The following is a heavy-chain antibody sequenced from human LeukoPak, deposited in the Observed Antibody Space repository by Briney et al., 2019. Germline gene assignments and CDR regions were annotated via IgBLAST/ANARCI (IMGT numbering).Heavy chain of an antibody. CDR3: ARANYFDY. V-gene: IGHV4-59*01. J-gene: IGHJ4*02. CDR2: IYYSGST. CDR1: GGSISSYY. Sequence: SETLSLTCTVSGGSISSYYWSWFRQSPGTGLEWIGSIYYSGSTNYNPSLKSRVTISVDTSKNQFSLKLSSLTVADTAVYYCARANYFDYWGQGTLVTVSS.